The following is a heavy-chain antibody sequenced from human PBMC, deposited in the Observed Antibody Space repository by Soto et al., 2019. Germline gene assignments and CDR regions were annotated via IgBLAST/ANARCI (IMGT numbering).Heavy chain of an antibody. CDR1: GYTLTELS. J-gene: IGHJ4*02. D-gene: IGHD3-9*01. CDR3: APVLRYVDWLLTITYFDQ. CDR2: FDPEDGET. Sequence: ASVKVSCKVSGYTLTELSMHWVRQAPGKGLEWMGGFDPEDGETIYAQKFQGRVTMTEDTSTDPAYMELSSLRYEDTAVYYCAPVLRYVDWLLTITYFDQWGQGPMLTLSS. V-gene: IGHV1-24*01.